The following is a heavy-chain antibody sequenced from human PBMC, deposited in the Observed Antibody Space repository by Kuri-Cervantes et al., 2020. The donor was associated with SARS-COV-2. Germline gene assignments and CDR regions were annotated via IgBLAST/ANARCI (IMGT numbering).Heavy chain of an antibody. CDR2: VHYSGGT. CDR3: ARGPGIVVVPASTTYFDY. D-gene: IGHD2-2*01. Sequence: GSLRLSCNVSGDPISYYYWNWIRQPPGKGLEWIGSVHYSGGTTYNPSLKSRVTISVDTSKSQFSLRLNSVSAADTAVYYCARGPGIVVVPASTTYFDYWGQGTLVTVSS. CDR1: GDPISYYY. J-gene: IGHJ4*02. V-gene: IGHV4-59*01.